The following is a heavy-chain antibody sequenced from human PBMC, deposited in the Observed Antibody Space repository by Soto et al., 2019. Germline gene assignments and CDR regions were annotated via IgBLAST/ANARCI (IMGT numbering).Heavy chain of an antibody. CDR2: ISYDGSNK. Sequence: QVQLVESGGGVVQPGRSLRLSCAASGFTFSSYAMHRVRQAPGKGLEWVAVISYDGSNKYYADSVKGRFTISRDNAKNTLYLQMNSLRAEDTAVYYCARDLKPPDYYGSGRGGGMDVWGQGTKVTVSS. V-gene: IGHV3-30-3*01. J-gene: IGHJ6*02. CDR1: GFTFSSYA. CDR3: ARDLKPPDYYGSGRGGGMDV. D-gene: IGHD3-10*01.